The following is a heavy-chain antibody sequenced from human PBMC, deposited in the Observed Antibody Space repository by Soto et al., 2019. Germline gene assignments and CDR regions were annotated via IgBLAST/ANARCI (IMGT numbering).Heavy chain of an antibody. CDR2: ISAYNGNT. CDR3: ARDLCSGGSCYSWGQEETPDGNAFDI. V-gene: IGHV1-18*01. D-gene: IGHD2-15*01. J-gene: IGHJ3*02. Sequence: GASVKVSCKASGYTFTLYGISWVRQAPGQGLEWMGWISAYNGNTNYAQKLQGRVTMTTDTSTSTAYMELWSLTSDDTAVYYCARDLCSGGSCYSWGQEETPDGNAFDIWGQGTMVTVSS. CDR1: GYTFTLYG.